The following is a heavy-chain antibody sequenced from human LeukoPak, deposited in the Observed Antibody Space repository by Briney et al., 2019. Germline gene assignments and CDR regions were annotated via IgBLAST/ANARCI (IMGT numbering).Heavy chain of an antibody. V-gene: IGHV4-59*12. J-gene: IGHJ4*02. CDR3: ARIGLTGTAIFDY. CDR1: GGSISSYY. Sequence: PSETLSLTCTVSGGSISSYYWSWIRQPPGKGLEWIGYIYYSGSTYYNPSLKSRVTISVDTSKNQFSLKLSSVTAADTAVYYCARIGLTGTAIFDYWGQGTLVTVSS. CDR2: IYYSGST. D-gene: IGHD1-20*01.